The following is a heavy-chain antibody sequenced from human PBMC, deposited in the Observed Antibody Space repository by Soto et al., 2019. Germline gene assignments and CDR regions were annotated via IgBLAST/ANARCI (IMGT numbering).Heavy chain of an antibody. J-gene: IGHJ4*02. V-gene: IGHV1-18*01. CDR1: GYAFTTYG. Sequence: QVHLVQSGAEVKKPGASVKVSCQGSGYAFTTYGITWVRQAPGQGLEGMGWISAHNGNTNYAQKIQGRVTVTRDTSTSTAYMELRSMRYDDTAVYYCARGRYGDYWGQGALVTVSS. D-gene: IGHD1-1*01. CDR2: ISAHNGNT. CDR3: ARGRYGDY.